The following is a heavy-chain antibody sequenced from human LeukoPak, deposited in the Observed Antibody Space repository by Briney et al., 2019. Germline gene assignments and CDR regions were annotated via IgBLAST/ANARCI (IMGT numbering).Heavy chain of an antibody. CDR3: AKGSGQDSSGWYGGDY. Sequence: PGGSLRLSCAASGFTYSRYGMHWVRQAPGKGLEWVAFIRYDGSNKYYADSVEGRFTISRDNSKNTLYLQMNSLRAEDTAVYYCAKGSGQDSSGWYGGDYWGQGTLVTVSS. V-gene: IGHV3-30*02. J-gene: IGHJ4*02. D-gene: IGHD6-19*01. CDR1: GFTYSRYG. CDR2: IRYDGSNK.